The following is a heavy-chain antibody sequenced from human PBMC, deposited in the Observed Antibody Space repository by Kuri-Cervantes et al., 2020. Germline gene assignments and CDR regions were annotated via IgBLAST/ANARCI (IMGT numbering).Heavy chain of an antibody. CDR3: ARGITYYYDTTGYYYV. V-gene: IGHV4-4*07. J-gene: IGHJ4*02. D-gene: IGHD3-22*01. Sequence: SETLSLTCTVSGGSISSYYWNWIRQPAGKGLEWIGRIYTSGSTNYNPSLKSRVTMSVDTSKKQLSLKLSSVTAADTAVYYCARGITYYYDTTGYYYVWGQGILVTVSS. CDR2: IYTSGST. CDR1: GGSISSYY.